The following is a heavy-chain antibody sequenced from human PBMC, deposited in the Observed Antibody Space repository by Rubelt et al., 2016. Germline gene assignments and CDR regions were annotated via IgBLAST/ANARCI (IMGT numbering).Heavy chain of an antibody. J-gene: IGHJ4*02. Sequence: QVQLQQWGAGLLKPSETLSLTCAVYGGSFSGYYWSWIRQPPGKGLEWIGEMNHSGSTKYNPSFKRRVTISVDTAKNQFSLKLSSVTAADTAVYYCARSVATVVRLGDWGQGTLVTVSS. D-gene: IGHD4-23*01. CDR1: GGSFSGYY. CDR3: ARSVATVVRLGD. CDR2: MNHSGST. V-gene: IGHV4-34*01.